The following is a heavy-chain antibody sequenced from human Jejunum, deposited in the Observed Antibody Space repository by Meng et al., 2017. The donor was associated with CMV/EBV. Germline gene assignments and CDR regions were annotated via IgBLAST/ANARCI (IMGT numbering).Heavy chain of an antibody. J-gene: IGHJ5*02. CDR3: TTGHIAGRVTTYGAQA. Sequence: AWMSWVRQAPGMGLEFVGRIKTKIDGETPDYATPVEGRFTISRDDVKSTVYLQMNGLKREDTGMYYCTTGHIAGRVTTYGAQAWGQGTQVTVSS. CDR1: AW. D-gene: IGHD3-3*01. CDR2: IKTKIDGETP. V-gene: IGHV3-15*01.